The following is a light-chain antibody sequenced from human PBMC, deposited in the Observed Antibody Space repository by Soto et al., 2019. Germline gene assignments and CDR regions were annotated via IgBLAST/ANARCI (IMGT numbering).Light chain of an antibody. V-gene: IGKV3-15*01. CDR1: QTIDNT. CDR2: DAS. CDR3: QQYLDFPFT. J-gene: IGKJ4*01. Sequence: EIVLTQSPVPLSVSPAETATLCCTATQTIDNTLAWYQRKPGQAPRLLIYDASTRATGVPARFSGSGSGTDFTPTISSLEAEDLAFYCCQQYLDFPFTFGGGTKVDIK.